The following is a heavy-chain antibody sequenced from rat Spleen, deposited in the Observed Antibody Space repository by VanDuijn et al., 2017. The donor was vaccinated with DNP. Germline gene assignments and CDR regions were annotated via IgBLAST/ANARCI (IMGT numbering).Heavy chain of an antibody. CDR3: ARGLNYGGYIYSWYFDF. D-gene: IGHD1-11*01. CDR1: GYSITGNY. Sequence: EVQLQESGPGLVKPSQSLSLTCSVTGYSITGNYWGWIRKFPGSKMEWMGYISYSGGTRYNPSLKSRISITRDTSKNQFFLQLNSVTTEDTATYYCARGLNYGGYIYSWYFDFWGQGVMVTVSS. CDR2: ISYSGGT. V-gene: IGHV3-1*01. J-gene: IGHJ2*01.